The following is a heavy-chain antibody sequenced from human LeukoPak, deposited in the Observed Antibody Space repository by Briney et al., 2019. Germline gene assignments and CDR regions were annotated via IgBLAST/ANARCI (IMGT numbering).Heavy chain of an antibody. CDR2: ISYDGTNK. CDR1: GFTFSDYA. Sequence: GGSLRPSCVTSGFTFSDYAMHWVRQAPGKGLEWVAVISYDGTNKYYADSVKGRFTISRDNSKNTLYLQMNSLRGEDTAVYHCAKDSYGFDCWGQGTLVAVSS. CDR3: AKDSYGFDC. D-gene: IGHD4-17*01. V-gene: IGHV3-30*18. J-gene: IGHJ4*02.